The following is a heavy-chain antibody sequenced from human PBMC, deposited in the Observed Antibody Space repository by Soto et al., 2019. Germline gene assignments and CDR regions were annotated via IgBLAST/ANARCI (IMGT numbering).Heavy chain of an antibody. CDR2: INPSGGIT. J-gene: IGHJ3*02. CDR3: ARRSIFTWSDAFDI. D-gene: IGHD3-3*01. Sequence: QVELVQSGAEVKKPGASVKVSCKAAGYTFTSYYMHWVRQAPGQGLEWMGFINPSGGITTYAQKFHARVTMTSDTSTSTVYMELRTLKSEDTAVHYCARRSIFTWSDAFDIWGQGTMVTVSA. V-gene: IGHV1-46*01. CDR1: GYTFTSYY.